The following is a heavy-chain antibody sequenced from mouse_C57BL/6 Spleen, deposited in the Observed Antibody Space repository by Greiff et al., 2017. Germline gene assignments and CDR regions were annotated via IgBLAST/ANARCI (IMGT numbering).Heavy chain of an antibody. Sequence: EVQVVESGGGLVKPGGSLKLSCAASGFTFSSYAMSWVRQTPEKRLEWVATISDGGSYTDYPDNVKGRFTISRDNATNNLYLQMSHLKSEDTAMYYCARSLDSSGTYYAMDYWGQGTSVTVSS. V-gene: IGHV5-4*01. CDR2: ISDGGSYT. CDR3: ARSLDSSGTYYAMDY. CDR1: GFTFSSYA. J-gene: IGHJ4*01. D-gene: IGHD3-2*02.